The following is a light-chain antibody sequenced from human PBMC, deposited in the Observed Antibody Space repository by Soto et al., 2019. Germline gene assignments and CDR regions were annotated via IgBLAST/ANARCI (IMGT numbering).Light chain of an antibody. CDR3: QHDSNWPPS. J-gene: IGKJ3*01. CDR2: YAS. CDR1: ESVHRN. Sequence: EMVMTQSPATLSVSPGERVTLSCRASESVHRNLAWYQQKPGQAPSLLIYYASTMATGVPDRFTGSGSGTEFTLTISTLQSKNFGVYQWQHDSNWPPSFGPGTNVEIK. V-gene: IGKV3-15*01.